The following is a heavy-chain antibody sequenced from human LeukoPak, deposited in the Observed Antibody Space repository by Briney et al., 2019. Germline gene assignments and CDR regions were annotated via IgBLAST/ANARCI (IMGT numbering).Heavy chain of an antibody. CDR2: INQSGST. CDR1: GGSFSGYS. D-gene: IGHD2-8*01. CDR3: ARGGRYCTNGVCENPDFDY. J-gene: IGHJ4*02. Sequence: SETLSLTCAVYGGSFSGYSWSWIRQPPGKGLEWIGEINQSGSTNYNPSLKSRVTISVDTSKNQFSLKLSSVTAADTAVYYCARGGRYCTNGVCENPDFDYWGQGTLVTVSS. V-gene: IGHV4-34*01.